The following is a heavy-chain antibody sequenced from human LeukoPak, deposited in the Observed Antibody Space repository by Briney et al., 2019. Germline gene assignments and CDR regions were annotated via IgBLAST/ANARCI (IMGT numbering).Heavy chain of an antibody. CDR3: AKEGTASKPSDLDH. V-gene: IGHV3-30*02. Sequence: PGGSLRLSSAASGFIFTDYGMHWVRQAPGKGLEWLTFIRYDGSDKYYADSVKGRFTISRDNSKNTLYLQMNSLTSEDTAVYYCAKEGTASKPSDLDHWGRGILVTVSS. CDR1: GFIFTDYG. CDR2: IRYDGSDK. J-gene: IGHJ4*02. D-gene: IGHD1/OR15-1a*01.